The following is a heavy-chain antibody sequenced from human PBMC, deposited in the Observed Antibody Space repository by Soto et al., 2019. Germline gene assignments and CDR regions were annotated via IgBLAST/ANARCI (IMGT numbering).Heavy chain of an antibody. V-gene: IGHV1-69*06. J-gene: IGHJ5*02. CDR3: AREVPYCSSTSCYSGHNWFDP. D-gene: IGHD2-2*02. Sequence: SVKVSCKASGGTFSSYAISWVRQAPGQGREWMGGIIPIFGTANYAQKFQGRVTITADKSTSTAYMELSSLRSEDTAVYYCAREVPYCSSTSCYSGHNWFDPWGQGTLVTVSS. CDR1: GGTFSSYA. CDR2: IIPIFGTA.